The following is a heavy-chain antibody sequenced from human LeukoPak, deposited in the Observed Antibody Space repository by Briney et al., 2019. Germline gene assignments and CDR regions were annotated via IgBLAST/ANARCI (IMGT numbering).Heavy chain of an antibody. CDR3: ARDLTVRGVIKDFDY. Sequence: GGSLRLSCAASGFTFSSYSMNWVRQAPGKGLEWVSSISSSSSYIYYADSVEGRFTISRDNAKNSLYLQMNSLRAEDTAVYYCARDLTVRGVIKDFDYWGQGTLVTVSS. V-gene: IGHV3-21*01. CDR2: ISSSSSYI. CDR1: GFTFSSYS. D-gene: IGHD3-10*01. J-gene: IGHJ4*02.